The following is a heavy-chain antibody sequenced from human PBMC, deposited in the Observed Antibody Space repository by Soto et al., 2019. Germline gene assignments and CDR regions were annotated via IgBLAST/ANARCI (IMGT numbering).Heavy chain of an antibody. Sequence: SETLSLTCAVSSGSISSSNWWSWVRQPPGKGLEWIGEIYHSGSTNYNPSLKSRVTISVDKSKNQFSLKLSSVTAADTAVYYCARDRGSGSYSKYNWFDPWGQGTLVTVSS. J-gene: IGHJ5*02. CDR1: SGSISSSNW. V-gene: IGHV4-4*02. CDR3: ARDRGSGSYSKYNWFDP. D-gene: IGHD3-10*01. CDR2: IYHSGST.